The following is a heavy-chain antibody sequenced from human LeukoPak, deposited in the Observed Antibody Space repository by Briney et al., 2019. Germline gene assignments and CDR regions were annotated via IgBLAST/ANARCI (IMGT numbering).Heavy chain of an antibody. CDR1: GYTFSNYY. J-gene: IGHJ4*02. D-gene: IGHD3-9*01. V-gene: IGHV1-46*01. Sequence: ASVKVSCKASGYTFSNYYIHWVRQAPGQGLEWMGKINPSDDDITYAQKIQDRVTMTSDTSTSAVYMELSSLRSEDTAVYYCARTLLTGFYMPPGYWGQGSLVTVSS. CDR2: INPSDDDI. CDR3: ARTLLTGFYMPPGY.